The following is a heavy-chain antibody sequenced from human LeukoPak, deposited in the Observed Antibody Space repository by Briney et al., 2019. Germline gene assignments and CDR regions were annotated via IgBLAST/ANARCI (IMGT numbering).Heavy chain of an antibody. D-gene: IGHD3-3*01. J-gene: IGHJ4*02. CDR2: IYYSGST. V-gene: IGHV4-39*01. CDR1: GGSITSSNYF. Sequence: SETLSLTCTVSGGSITSSNYFWGWIRQPRGKGLEWIGSIYYSGSTYYNPSLKSRVTISVDTSKNQFSLKLSSVTAADTAVYYCARRVFWSGSYYFDYWGQGTLVTVSS. CDR3: ARRVFWSGSYYFDY.